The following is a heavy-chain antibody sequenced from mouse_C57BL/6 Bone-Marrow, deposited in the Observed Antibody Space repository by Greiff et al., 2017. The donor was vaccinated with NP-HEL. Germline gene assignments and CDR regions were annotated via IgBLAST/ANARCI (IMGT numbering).Heavy chain of an antibody. CDR3: ASYYDYDAGWFAY. V-gene: IGHV3-6*01. D-gene: IGHD2-4*01. J-gene: IGHJ3*01. CDR1: GYSITSGYY. CDR2: ISYDGSN. Sequence: EVQLQQSGPGLVKPSQSLSLTCSVTGYSITSGYYWNWIRQFPGNKLEWMGYISYDGSNNYNPSLKNRISITRDTSKNQFFLKLNSVTTEDTATYYCASYYDYDAGWFAYWGQGTLVTVSA.